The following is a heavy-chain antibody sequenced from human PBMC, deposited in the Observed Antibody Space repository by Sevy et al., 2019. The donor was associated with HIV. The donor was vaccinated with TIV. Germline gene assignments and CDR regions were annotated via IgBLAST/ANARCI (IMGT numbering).Heavy chain of an antibody. CDR2: FEPEDGER. CDR3: ATTKDYYESSGCPFDY. V-gene: IGHV1-24*01. J-gene: IGHJ4*02. Sequence: ASVKVSCKVSGYSLTGLSMHWVRQAPGKGLEWMGSFEPEDGERIYAQKLEGRVTMTEDTSADTAYMELNSLRFEDTAVYYCATTKDYYESSGCPFDYWGQGTLVTVSS. D-gene: IGHD3-22*01. CDR1: GYSLTGLS.